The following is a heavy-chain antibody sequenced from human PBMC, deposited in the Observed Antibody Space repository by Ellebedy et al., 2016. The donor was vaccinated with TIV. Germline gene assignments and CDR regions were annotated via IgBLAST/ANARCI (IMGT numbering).Heavy chain of an antibody. J-gene: IGHJ4*02. CDR2: ISVFNGNT. CDR3: ARGGGALRYFDGVHPHLDY. V-gene: IGHV1-18*01. D-gene: IGHD3-9*01. CDR1: GYTFYNYG. Sequence: ASVKVSCXSSGYTFYNYGISWVRQAPGQGLEWMGWISVFNGNTKSAQNLQGRVTMTTDKSTNTIYMELTSLRSADTAVYYCARGGGALRYFDGVHPHLDYWGQGTLVTVSS.